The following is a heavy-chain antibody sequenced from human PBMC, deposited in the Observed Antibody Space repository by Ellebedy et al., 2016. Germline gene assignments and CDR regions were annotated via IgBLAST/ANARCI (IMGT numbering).Heavy chain of an antibody. Sequence: GGSLRLXCAASGFTFSSYGMYWVRQAPGKGLEWVAFISSDGTDRYKADSVRGRLTISRDNSKNTLYLQMYSLRADDTAVYYCAKTSGDLLTSSFDYWGQGTLVTVSS. CDR2: ISSDGTDR. CDR3: AKTSGDLLTSSFDY. V-gene: IGHV3-30*02. J-gene: IGHJ4*02. CDR1: GFTFSSYG. D-gene: IGHD3-10*01.